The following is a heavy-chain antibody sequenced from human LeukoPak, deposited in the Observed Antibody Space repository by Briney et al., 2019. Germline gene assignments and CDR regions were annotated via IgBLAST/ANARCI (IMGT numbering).Heavy chain of an antibody. CDR3: ARESTPYYYYGMDV. D-gene: IGHD2-15*01. CDR2: ISYDGSNK. V-gene: IGHV3-30-3*01. CDR1: GFTFSSYA. Sequence: GRSLRLSCAASGFTFSSYAMHWVRQAPGKGLEWVAVISYDGSNKYYADSVKGRFTISRDNSKNTLYLQMSSLRDEDTAVYYCARESTPYYYYGMDVWGQGTTVTVSS. J-gene: IGHJ6*02.